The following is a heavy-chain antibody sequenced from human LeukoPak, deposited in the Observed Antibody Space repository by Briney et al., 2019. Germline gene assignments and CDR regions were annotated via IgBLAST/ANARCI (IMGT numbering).Heavy chain of an antibody. J-gene: IGHJ4*02. CDR3: ARDGLGGQQQLVPFDY. CDR1: GFTVSSNY. V-gene: IGHV3-66*01. D-gene: IGHD6-13*01. CDR2: IYSGGST. Sequence: PGGSLRLSCAASGFTVSSNYMNWVRQAPGKGLEWVSIIYSGGSTYYADSVKGRFTISRDNSKNTLYLQMNSLRAEDTAVYYCARDGLGGQQQLVPFDYWGQGTLVTVSS.